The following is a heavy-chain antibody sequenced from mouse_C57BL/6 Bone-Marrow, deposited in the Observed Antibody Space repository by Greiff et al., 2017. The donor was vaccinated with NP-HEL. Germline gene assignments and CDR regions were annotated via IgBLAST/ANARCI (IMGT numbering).Heavy chain of an antibody. Sequence: QVQLQQSGAELARPGASVKLSCKASGYTFTSYGISWVKQRTGQGLEWIGEIYPRSGNTYYNEKFKGKATLTADKSSSTSYMELRSLTSEYSAFSFCALSYGSSSGSAYWGQGPLVTVSA. V-gene: IGHV1-81*01. D-gene: IGHD1-1*01. CDR1: GYTFTSYG. J-gene: IGHJ3*01. CDR3: ALSYGSSSGSAY. CDR2: IYPRSGNT.